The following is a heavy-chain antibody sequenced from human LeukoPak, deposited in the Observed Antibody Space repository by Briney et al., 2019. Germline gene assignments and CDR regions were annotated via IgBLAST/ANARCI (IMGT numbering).Heavy chain of an antibody. CDR2: MNPANGNT. V-gene: IGHV1-8*01. D-gene: IGHD3-10*01. Sequence: ASVKVSCKASGYTFTSYDANWVRQVTGQRLEWMGWMNPANGNTGYVQNFQGRVTMTRDTSITTAYMELSSLTSEDTAVYYCARGFTYGHPLDSWGQGTLVIVSS. CDR1: GYTFTSYD. CDR3: ARGFTYGHPLDS. J-gene: IGHJ4*02.